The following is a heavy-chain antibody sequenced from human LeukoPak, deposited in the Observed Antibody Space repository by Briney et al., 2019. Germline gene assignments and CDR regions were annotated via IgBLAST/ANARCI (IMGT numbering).Heavy chain of an antibody. Sequence: ASVKVSYKASGYTFIDFYIHWVRQAPGHGLEWMGWINPNSGAIKYSQKFQGRVSMTRDTSITTVYMDLSSLRSDDTALYYCARVKKLMPEFEFWGQGTLVTVSS. J-gene: IGHJ4*02. V-gene: IGHV1-2*02. CDR1: GYTFIDFY. CDR3: ARVKKLMPEFEF. CDR2: INPNSGAI. D-gene: IGHD2-2*01.